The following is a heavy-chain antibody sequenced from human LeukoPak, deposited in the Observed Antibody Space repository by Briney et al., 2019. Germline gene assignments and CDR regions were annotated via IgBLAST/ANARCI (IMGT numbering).Heavy chain of an antibody. V-gene: IGHV3-23*01. D-gene: IGHD6-19*01. CDR1: GFTFSSYA. CDR2: ISGSGGST. J-gene: IGHJ5*02. Sequence: GGSLRLSCAASGFTFSSYAMSWVRQAPGKGLEWVSAISGSGGSTYYADSVKGRFTISRDNSKNTLYLQMNSLRAEDTAVYYCAKTWAVAGTGDWFDPWGQGTLVTVSS. CDR3: AKTWAVAGTGDWFDP.